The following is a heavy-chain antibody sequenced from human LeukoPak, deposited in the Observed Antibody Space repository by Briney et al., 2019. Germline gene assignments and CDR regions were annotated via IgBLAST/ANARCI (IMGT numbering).Heavy chain of an antibody. V-gene: IGHV3-66*01. CDR2: IYTDGNT. Sequence: GGSLRLSCAASGFTVSSNYMSWVRQAPGKGLEWVSVIYTDGNTYYADSVKGRFTISRDNSKNTLYLQMNSLRAEDTAVYYCATAPLSTTYSFTWEHDYWGQGALVTVSS. CDR1: GFTVSSNY. CDR3: ATAPLSTTYSFTWEHDY. J-gene: IGHJ4*02. D-gene: IGHD1/OR15-1a*01.